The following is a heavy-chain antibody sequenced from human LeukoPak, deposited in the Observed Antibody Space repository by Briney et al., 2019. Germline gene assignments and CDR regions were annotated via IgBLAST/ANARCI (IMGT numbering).Heavy chain of an antibody. V-gene: IGHV4-61*02. CDR3: ARVPADIVATYYMDV. Sequence: NASQTLSLTCTVSGVSISSGSYYWSWIRQPAGKGLERIGRIYTSGSTNYNPSLKSRVTISVDTSKNQFSLKLSSVTAADTAVYYCARVPADIVATYYMDVWGKGTTVTVSS. CDR2: IYTSGST. J-gene: IGHJ6*03. CDR1: GVSISSGSYY. D-gene: IGHD5-12*01.